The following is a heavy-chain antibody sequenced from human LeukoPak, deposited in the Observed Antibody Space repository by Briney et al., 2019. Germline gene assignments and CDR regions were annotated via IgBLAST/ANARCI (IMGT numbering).Heavy chain of an antibody. CDR1: GFTFTSYS. J-gene: IGHJ4*02. CDR2: ISGSGGST. CDR3: AKDRGSSGYPDY. Sequence: GGSLRLSCAASGFTFTSYSMNWVRQAPGKGLEWVSTISGSGGSTYYADSVKGRFTISRDNSKNTLYLQMNSLRAEDTAVYYCAKDRGSSGYPDYWGQGTLVTVSS. D-gene: IGHD3-22*01. V-gene: IGHV3-23*01.